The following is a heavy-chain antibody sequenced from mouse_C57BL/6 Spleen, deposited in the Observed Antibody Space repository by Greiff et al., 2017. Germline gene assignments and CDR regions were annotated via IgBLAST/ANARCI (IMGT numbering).Heavy chain of an antibody. J-gene: IGHJ4*01. Sequence: EVMLVESGEGLVKPGGSLKLSCAASGFTFSSYAMSWVRQTPEKRLEWVAYISSGGDYIYYADTVKGRFTISRDNARNTLYLQMSSLKSEDTAMYYCTRDNSNWDVGYAMDYWGQGTSVTVSS. CDR3: TRDNSNWDVGYAMDY. CDR1: GFTFSSYA. V-gene: IGHV5-9-1*02. CDR2: ISSGGDYI. D-gene: IGHD4-1*01.